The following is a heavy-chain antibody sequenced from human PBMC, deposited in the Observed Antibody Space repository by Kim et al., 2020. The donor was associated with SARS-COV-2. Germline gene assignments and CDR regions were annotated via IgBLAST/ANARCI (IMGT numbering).Heavy chain of an antibody. V-gene: IGHV4-31*03. D-gene: IGHD3-22*01. Sequence: SETLSLTCTVSGGSISSGGYYWSWIRQHPGKGLEWIGYIYYSGSTYYNPSLKSRVTISVDTSKNQFSLKLSSVTAADTAVYYCAREVGYYDSSGIDYWGQGTLVTVSS. CDR3: AREVGYYDSSGIDY. CDR1: GGSISSGGYY. J-gene: IGHJ4*02. CDR2: IYYSGST.